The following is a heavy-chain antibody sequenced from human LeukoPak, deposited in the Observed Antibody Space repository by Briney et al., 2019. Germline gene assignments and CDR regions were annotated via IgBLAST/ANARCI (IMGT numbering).Heavy chain of an antibody. CDR1: GGSFSGYY. CDR2: INHSGST. V-gene: IGHV4-34*01. Sequence: SETLSLTCAVYGGSFSGYYWSWIRQPPGKGLEWIGEINHSGSTNYNPSLKSRVTISVDTSKNQVSLKLRSVTAADTAVYYCARGHSGSYEVDSWGQGTLVTVSS. J-gene: IGHJ4*02. D-gene: IGHD1-26*01. CDR3: ARGHSGSYEVDS.